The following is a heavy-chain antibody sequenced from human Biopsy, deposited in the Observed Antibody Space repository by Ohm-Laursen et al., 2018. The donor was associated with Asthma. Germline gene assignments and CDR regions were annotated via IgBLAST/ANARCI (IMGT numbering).Heavy chain of an antibody. CDR3: ARAVDYSHYYGIDV. Sequence: VASVKVSCKTSGYTFNSAGITWVRQAPGQGLERMGWISVYNGNTKVAQKLQDRVIMITDTSTSTAYMELRSLRSDDTAVYFCARAVDYSHYYGIDVWGQGTTVTVS. V-gene: IGHV1-18*01. J-gene: IGHJ6*02. CDR1: GYTFNSAG. D-gene: IGHD3-10*01. CDR2: ISVYNGNT.